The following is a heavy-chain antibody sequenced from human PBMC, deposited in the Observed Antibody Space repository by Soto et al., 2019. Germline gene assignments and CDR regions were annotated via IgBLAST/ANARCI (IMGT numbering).Heavy chain of an antibody. V-gene: IGHV3-48*01. J-gene: IGHJ1*01. CDR1: GFTFSSYS. D-gene: IGHD6-19*01. Sequence: GGSLRLSCAASGFTFSSYSMNWVRQAPGKGLEWVSYISSSSSTIYYADSVKGRFTISRDNAKNSLYLQMNSLRAEDTAVYYCASRVEQWLVHGWQYFQHWGQGTLVTVSS. CDR2: ISSSSSTI. CDR3: ASRVEQWLVHGWQYFQH.